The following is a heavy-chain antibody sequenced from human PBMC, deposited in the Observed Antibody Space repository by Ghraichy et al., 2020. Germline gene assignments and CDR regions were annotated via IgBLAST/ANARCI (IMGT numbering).Heavy chain of an antibody. V-gene: IGHV4-59*01. CDR1: GGSISSYY. CDR2: FYNSVST. D-gene: IGHD6-19*01. Sequence: SETLSLTCTVSGGSISSYYWTWIRQPPGRGLEWIGCFYNSVSTSYNPSLESRVTLSVDTSKNQFSLKMSAVTTADTAVYYCAGTSKWLAFDFWGQGALVTVSS. J-gene: IGHJ4*02. CDR3: AGTSKWLAFDF.